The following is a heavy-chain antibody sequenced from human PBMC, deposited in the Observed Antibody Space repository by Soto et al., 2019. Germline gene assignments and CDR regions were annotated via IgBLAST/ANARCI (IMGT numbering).Heavy chain of an antibody. CDR3: ARQFHPGSFDY. D-gene: IGHD2-15*01. V-gene: IGHV1-69*13. J-gene: IGHJ4*02. Sequence: VASVKVSCKASGGTFSSYAISWVRQAPGQGLEWMGGIIPIFGTANYAQKFQGRVTITADESTSTAYMELSSLRSEDTAVYYCARQFHPGSFDYWGQGTLVTVSS. CDR2: IIPIFGTA. CDR1: GGTFSSYA.